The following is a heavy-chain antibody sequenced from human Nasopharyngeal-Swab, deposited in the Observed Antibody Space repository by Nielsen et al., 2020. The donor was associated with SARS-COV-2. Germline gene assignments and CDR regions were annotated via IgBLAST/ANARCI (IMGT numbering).Heavy chain of an antibody. V-gene: IGHV4-39*01. J-gene: IGHJ4*02. CDR3: ARGVYLGYFDY. CDR2: IYYSGSA. Sequence: SETLSLTCTVSGGSISSSSYYWGWIRQPPGKGLEWIGSIYYSGSAYYNLSLKSRVTISVDTSKNQFSLKLSSVTAADTAVYYCARGVYLGYFDYWGQGTLVTVSS. D-gene: IGHD7-27*01. CDR1: GGSISSSSYY.